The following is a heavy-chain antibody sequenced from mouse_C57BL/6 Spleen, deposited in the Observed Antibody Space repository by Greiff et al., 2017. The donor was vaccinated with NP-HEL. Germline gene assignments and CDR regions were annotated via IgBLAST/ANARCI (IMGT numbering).Heavy chain of an antibody. CDR1: GYTFTDYY. CDR3: ATAQATSPFAY. J-gene: IGHJ3*01. V-gene: IGHV1-26*01. D-gene: IGHD3-2*02. CDR2: INPNNGGT. Sequence: VQLQQSGPELVKPGASVKISCKASGYTFTDYYMNWVKQSHGKSLEWIGDINPNNGGTSYNQKFKGKATLIVDKSSSTAYMELRSLTSEDSAVYYCATAQATSPFAYWGQGTLVTVSA.